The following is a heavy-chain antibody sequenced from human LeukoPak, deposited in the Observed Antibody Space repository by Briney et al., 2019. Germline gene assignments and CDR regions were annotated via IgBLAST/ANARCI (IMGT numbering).Heavy chain of an antibody. V-gene: IGHV4-4*07. Sequence: WKTLSLTCSVSGGSISDFYWSWIRQPAGKGLEWIGRIYTSGNANYNPSLKSRVTMSLDASKNQFSLKLSSVTAADTAVYYCARKSGDFWGQGTLVTVSS. CDR3: ARKSGDF. J-gene: IGHJ4*02. CDR1: GGSISDFY. CDR2: IYTSGNA. D-gene: IGHD7-27*01.